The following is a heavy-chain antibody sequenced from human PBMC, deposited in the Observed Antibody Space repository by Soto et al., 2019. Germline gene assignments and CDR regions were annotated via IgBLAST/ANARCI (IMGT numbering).Heavy chain of an antibody. CDR2: IIPILGIV. J-gene: IGHJ3*02. D-gene: IGHD2-2*01. Sequence: QVQLVQSGAEVKKPGSSVKVSCKASGGTFSSYTISWVRQAPGQGLEWMGRIIPILGIVNYAQKFQGRVTITADKSTSTAYMELSSLRSEDTAVYYCARDRPAAQGAFDIWGQGTMVTVSS. CDR3: ARDRPAAQGAFDI. CDR1: GGTFSSYT. V-gene: IGHV1-69*08.